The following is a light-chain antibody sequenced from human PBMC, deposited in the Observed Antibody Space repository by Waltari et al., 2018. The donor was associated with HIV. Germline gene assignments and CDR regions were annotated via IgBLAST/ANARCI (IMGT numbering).Light chain of an antibody. J-gene: IGKJ5*01. CDR1: QSISSW. Sequence: DIQMTQSPSTLSASVGDRVTITCRASQSISSWLAWYQQKAWQPPNLLIYKASSLESGVPSRFSGSGSGTEFTLTISSLQPDDFATYYCQQYNSYAITFGQGTRLEIK. CDR3: QQYNSYAIT. V-gene: IGKV1-5*03. CDR2: KAS.